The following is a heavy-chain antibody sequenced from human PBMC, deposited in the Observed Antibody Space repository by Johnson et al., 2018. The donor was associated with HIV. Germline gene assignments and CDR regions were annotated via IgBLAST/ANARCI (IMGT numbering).Heavy chain of an antibody. V-gene: IGHV3-30-3*01. CDR1: GFTFSSYA. J-gene: IGHJ3*02. CDR3: ARARAGAFDI. CDR2: ISYDGSNK. Sequence: QVQLVESGGGVVQPGRSLRLSCAASGFTFSSYAMHWVRQAPGKGLEWVAVISYDGSNKYYADSMKGRFTISRDNSKNTLYLQMNSLRAEDTAVYYCARARAGAFDIWGQGTVVTVSS. D-gene: IGHD6-19*01.